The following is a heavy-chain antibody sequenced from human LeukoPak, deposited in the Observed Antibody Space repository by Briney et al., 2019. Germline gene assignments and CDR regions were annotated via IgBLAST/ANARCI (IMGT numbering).Heavy chain of an antibody. CDR3: ARDYGGRFDY. Sequence: SETLSLTCGVSGYSISSGDYWGWIRQPPGKGLEWIGSIYHTGSTHHNPPLEGRVTTSVDTSKNHFSLKLSSVTAADTAVYYCARDYGGRFDYWGQGILVTVSS. J-gene: IGHJ4*02. CDR2: IYHTGST. D-gene: IGHD4-23*01. V-gene: IGHV4-38-2*02. CDR1: GYSISSGDY.